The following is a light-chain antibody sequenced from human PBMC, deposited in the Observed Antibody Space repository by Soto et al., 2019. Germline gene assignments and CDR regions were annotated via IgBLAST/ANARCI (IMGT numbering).Light chain of an antibody. J-gene: IGKJ2*01. CDR1: QSISSW. V-gene: IGKV1-5*03. CDR2: KAS. CDR3: QQYNSYPYT. Sequence: DIQMTQSPSTLSASVGDRVTITCRASQSISSWLAWYQQKPGKAPKLLISKASSLQSGVPSRFXXXXXXXXXXXXXXXXQPDDFATYYCQQYNSYPYTFGQGTKLEIK.